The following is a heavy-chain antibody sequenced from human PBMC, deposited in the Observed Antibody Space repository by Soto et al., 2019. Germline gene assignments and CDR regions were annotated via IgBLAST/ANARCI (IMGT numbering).Heavy chain of an antibody. Sequence: GGSLRLSCAASGFTFSSYAMHWVRQAPGKGLEWVAVISYDGSNKYYADSVKGRFTISRDNSKNTLYLQMNSLRAEDTAVYYCARDHGGYSSGLDYWGQGTLVTVSS. J-gene: IGHJ4*02. V-gene: IGHV3-30-3*01. CDR3: ARDHGGYSSGLDY. CDR1: GFTFSSYA. D-gene: IGHD6-19*01. CDR2: ISYDGSNK.